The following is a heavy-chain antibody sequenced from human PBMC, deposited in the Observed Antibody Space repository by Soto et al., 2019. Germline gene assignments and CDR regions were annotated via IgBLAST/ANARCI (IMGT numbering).Heavy chain of an antibody. D-gene: IGHD6-19*01. V-gene: IGHV3-30*18. CDR3: AKGRYSNGWLLLDY. CDR2: ISYDGSNK. Sequence: SLRLSCAASGFTFSSYGMHWVRQAPGKGLEWVAVISYDGSNKYYADSVKGRFTISRDNSKNTLYLQMNSLRAEDTAVYYCAKGRYSNGWLLLDYWGQGTLVTVSS. J-gene: IGHJ4*02. CDR1: GFTFSSYG.